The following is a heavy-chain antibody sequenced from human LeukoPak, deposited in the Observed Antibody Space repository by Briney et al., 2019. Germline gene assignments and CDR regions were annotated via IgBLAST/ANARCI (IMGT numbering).Heavy chain of an antibody. Sequence: QPGGSLRLSCAASGFTFGSYAMTWVRQAPGKGLEWVSAISDSGSRAYYADSVRGRFTISRDNSKNMLYLQMNSVRAEDTAVYYCAKGQLWLGFEYWGQGTLVTVSS. CDR2: ISDSGSRA. CDR1: GFTFGSYA. V-gene: IGHV3-23*01. J-gene: IGHJ4*02. D-gene: IGHD5-18*01. CDR3: AKGQLWLGFEY.